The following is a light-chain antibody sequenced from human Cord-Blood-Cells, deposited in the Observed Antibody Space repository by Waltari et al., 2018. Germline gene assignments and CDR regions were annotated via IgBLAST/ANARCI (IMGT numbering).Light chain of an antibody. J-gene: IGLJ3*02. CDR2: GNS. V-gene: IGLV1-40*01. Sequence: QSVLTQPPSVSGAPGPRATIPCTRTRSTTRAGYDVPWYQQLPGTAPKLLIYGNSNRPSGVPDRFSGSKSGTSASLAITGLQAEDEADYYCQSYDSSLSGWVFGGGTKLTVL. CDR1: RSTTRAGYD. CDR3: QSYDSSLSGWV.